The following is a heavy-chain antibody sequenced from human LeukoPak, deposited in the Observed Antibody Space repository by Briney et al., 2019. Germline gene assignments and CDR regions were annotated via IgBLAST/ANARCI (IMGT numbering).Heavy chain of an antibody. CDR3: ARWTEYSSSSYYYYYMDV. CDR2: IYYSGST. J-gene: IGHJ6*03. D-gene: IGHD6-6*01. Sequence: PSETLSLTCTVSGGSISSYYWSWIRQPPGKGLEWIGYIYYSGSTNYNPSLKSRVTISVDTSKNQFSLKLSSVTAADTAVYYCARWTEYSSSSYYYYYMDVWGKGTTVTVSS. CDR1: GGSISSYY. V-gene: IGHV4-59*01.